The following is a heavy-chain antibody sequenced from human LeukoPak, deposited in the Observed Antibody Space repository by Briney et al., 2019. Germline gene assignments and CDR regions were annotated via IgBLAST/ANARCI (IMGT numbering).Heavy chain of an antibody. CDR2: IGGTDGTT. Sequence: GGSLRLSCAASGFTFSTYVLNWVRQAPGKGREWVSAIGGTDGTTFYADSVKGRFIISRDNSKNTLFLQMNSLRAEDTALYYCTKPGDGSGTYYIEYWGQGTLVTVSS. CDR1: GFTFSTYV. CDR3: TKPGDGSGTYYIEY. D-gene: IGHD3-10*01. J-gene: IGHJ4*02. V-gene: IGHV3-23*01.